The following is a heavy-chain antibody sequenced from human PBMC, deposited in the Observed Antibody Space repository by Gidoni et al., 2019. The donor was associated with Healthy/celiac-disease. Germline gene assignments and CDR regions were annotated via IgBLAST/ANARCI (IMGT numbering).Heavy chain of an antibody. J-gene: IGHJ4*02. V-gene: IGHV3-15*07. D-gene: IGHD3-22*01. CDR2: IKSKTDGGTT. CDR1: GFPFSNAW. Sequence: EVQLVESGGGLVKPGGSLRLSCAASGFPFSNAWMNWVRQAPGKGLEWVGRIKSKTDGGTTDYAAPVKGRFTISRDDSKNTLYLQMNSLKPEDTAVYYCTTEPVTYYYDSSDYYWGQGTLVTVSS. CDR3: TTEPVTYYYDSSDYY.